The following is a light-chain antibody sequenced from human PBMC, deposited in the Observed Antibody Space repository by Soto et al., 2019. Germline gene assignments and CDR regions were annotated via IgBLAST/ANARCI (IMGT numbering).Light chain of an antibody. Sequence: QSVLTQPPSVSGAPGQRVTIACTGNNSNIGTGFDVHWYRHFPGAAPKLLLSGTSHRPSGVPDRFSGSKSGTSASLAISGLQAEDEADYYCSSYTTSTTPGVLFGGGTKLTVL. CDR1: NSNIGTGFD. CDR2: GTS. J-gene: IGLJ2*01. CDR3: SSYTTSTTPGVL. V-gene: IGLV1-40*01.